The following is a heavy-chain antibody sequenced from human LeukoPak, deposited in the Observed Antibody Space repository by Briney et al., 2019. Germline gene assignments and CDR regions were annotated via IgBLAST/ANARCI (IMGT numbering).Heavy chain of an antibody. D-gene: IGHD3-22*01. CDR2: ISGYNGDT. V-gene: IGHV1-18*01. J-gene: IGHJ4*02. CDR3: ATSTGGYSDLYFHY. Sequence: GASVKVSRKASGYTFTAYGISWVRQAPGQGLEWMGWISGYNGDTKYAQRFEGRVTMTTDTLTTTAFMDLRSLRSDDTAVYFCATSTGGYSDLYFHYWGQGTLVSVSS. CDR1: GYTFTAYG.